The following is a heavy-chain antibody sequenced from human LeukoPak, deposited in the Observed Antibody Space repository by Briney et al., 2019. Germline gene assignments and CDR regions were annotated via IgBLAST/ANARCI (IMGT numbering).Heavy chain of an antibody. CDR2: VNFHGTS. Sequence: SETLSLTCDVSGYAIGSSHYWGWIRQPPGRGLQWIGHVNFHGTSAYNASLRGRVTISIEASKNSFSLRLTSVTGADAAIYYCARVVSQAAPDWYMDVWGGGTVVIVSS. CDR3: ARVVSQAAPDWYMDV. D-gene: IGHD2-21*01. CDR1: GYAIGSSHY. J-gene: IGHJ2*01. V-gene: IGHV4-38-2*01.